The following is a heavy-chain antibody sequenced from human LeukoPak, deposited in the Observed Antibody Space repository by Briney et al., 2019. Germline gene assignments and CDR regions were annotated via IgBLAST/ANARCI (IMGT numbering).Heavy chain of an antibody. CDR2: FDPKSGGP. J-gene: IGHJ4*02. D-gene: IGHD3-9*01. CDR3: ALENCYVDTGCSKSFDY. V-gene: IGHV1-2*02. Sequence: GASVKVSCKTSGYIFTVKFLHWLRQAPGKGFEWWGGFDPKSGGPVYGQNFRGRVTVTRDTSVSTAYMELSRLRSDDTAVYYCALENCYVDTGCSKSFDYWGPGTLVTVSS. CDR1: GYIFTVKF.